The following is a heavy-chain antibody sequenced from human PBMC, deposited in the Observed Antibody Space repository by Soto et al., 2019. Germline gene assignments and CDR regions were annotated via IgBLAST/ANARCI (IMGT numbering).Heavy chain of an antibody. D-gene: IGHD3-16*01. V-gene: IGHV1-2*02. CDR1: GYTFSAYY. Sequence: QVQLVQSGAEVRKPGGSVKVSCKASGYTFSAYYMYWVRQTPRHGLEWMGGINTDSGDTHYAQKFQGRVTMTRDTSIGTAYMELTSLTSDDTAVYYCARYPIGGGAPYYFDFWGRGTLVTVSS. CDR2: INTDSGDT. J-gene: IGHJ4*02. CDR3: ARYPIGGGAPYYFDF.